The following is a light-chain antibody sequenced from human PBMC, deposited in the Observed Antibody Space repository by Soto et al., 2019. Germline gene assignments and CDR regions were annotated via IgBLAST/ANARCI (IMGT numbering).Light chain of an antibody. CDR3: QQRSDWPLT. V-gene: IGKV3-11*01. CDR2: DAS. J-gene: IGKJ4*01. CDR1: QSISSY. Sequence: EIVLTQSPATLSLPPGERATLSCRASQSISSYLAWYQQKPGQAPRLLFYDASNRATGIPTRFSGSGSGTDFTLSVSSLEPEDFAVYYCQQRSDWPLTFGGGTKVDIK.